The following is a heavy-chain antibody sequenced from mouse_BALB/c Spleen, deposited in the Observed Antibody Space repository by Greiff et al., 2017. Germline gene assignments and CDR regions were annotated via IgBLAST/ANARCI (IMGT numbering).Heavy chain of an antibody. CDR3: ARGRDSNWGAMDY. V-gene: IGHV1-14*01. CDR1: GYTFTSYV. CDR2: INPYNDGT. D-gene: IGHD4-1*01. J-gene: IGHJ4*01. Sequence: EVQLQQSGPELVKPGASVKMSCKASGYTFTSYVMHWVKQKPGQGLEWIGYINPYNDGTKYNEKFKGKATLTSDKSSSTAYMELSSLTSEDSAVYYCARGRDSNWGAMDYWGQGTSVTVSS.